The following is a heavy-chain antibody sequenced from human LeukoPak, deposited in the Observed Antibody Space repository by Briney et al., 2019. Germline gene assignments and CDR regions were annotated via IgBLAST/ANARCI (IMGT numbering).Heavy chain of an antibody. D-gene: IGHD3-10*01. V-gene: IGHV4-4*07. CDR2: IYTSGST. CDR1: GGSISSYY. CDR3: ARAGMVRGVITFDY. Sequence: PSETLSLTCTVSGGSISSYYWSWIRQPAGKGLEWIGRIYTSGSTNYNPSLKSRVTMSVDTSKNQFSLKLSSVTAADTAVYYCARAGMVRGVITFDYWGQGTLVTVSS. J-gene: IGHJ4*02.